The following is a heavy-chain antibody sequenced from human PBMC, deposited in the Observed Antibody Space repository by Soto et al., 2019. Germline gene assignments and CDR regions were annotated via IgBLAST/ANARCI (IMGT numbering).Heavy chain of an antibody. CDR1: GFTFSSYS. Sequence: EVQLVESGGGLVQPGGSLRLSCAASGFTFSSYSMNWVRQAPGKGLERGSYISSSSSTIYYADSVKGRFTISRDNAKHSLYLQMNSLRDEDPAVYYCARERAVGIAVALNWFDPWGQGTRVTVSS. V-gene: IGHV3-48*02. J-gene: IGHJ5*02. D-gene: IGHD6-19*01. CDR2: ISSSSSTI. CDR3: ARERAVGIAVALNWFDP.